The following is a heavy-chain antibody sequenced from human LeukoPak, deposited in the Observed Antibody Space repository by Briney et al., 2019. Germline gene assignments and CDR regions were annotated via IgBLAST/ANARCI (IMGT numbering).Heavy chain of an antibody. CDR1: GGSVSSYY. J-gene: IGHJ6*03. Sequence: SETLSLTCAVSGGSVSSYYWSWIRQPAGKGLEWIGRIYTSGSTNYNPSLKSRVTMSVGTSRNQFSLKLSSVTAADTAVYYCARERVEETYYYYMDVWGKGTTVTVSS. V-gene: IGHV4-4*07. CDR3: ARERVEETYYYYMDV. CDR2: IYTSGST.